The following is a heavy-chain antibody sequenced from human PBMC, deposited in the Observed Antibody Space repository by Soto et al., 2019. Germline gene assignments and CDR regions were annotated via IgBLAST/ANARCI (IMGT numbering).Heavy chain of an antibody. CDR3: ARQGNGAEGFDY. V-gene: IGHV5-51*01. CDR1: GYYFPSYW. J-gene: IGHJ4*02. D-gene: IGHD4-17*01. CDR2: FYPGDSDT. Sequence: RGESLKISFKGSGYYFPSYWIGWVRQMPGKGLEWMGIFYPGDSDTRYSPSFQGQVTISADRSISTAYLQWSSLKPSDTAMYYCARQGNGAEGFDYWGQGTLVTVS.